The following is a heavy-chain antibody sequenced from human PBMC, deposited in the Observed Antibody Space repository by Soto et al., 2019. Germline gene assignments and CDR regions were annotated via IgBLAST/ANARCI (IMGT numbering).Heavy chain of an antibody. J-gene: IGHJ3*02. D-gene: IGHD1-26*01. V-gene: IGHV1-3*01. CDR2: INAGNGNT. Sequence: QVQLVQSGAEVKKPGASVKVSCKASGYTFTSYAMHWVRQAPGQRLEWMGWINAGNGNTKYSQKFQGRVTITRDTSASTAYMELSSLRSEDTAVYYCARVGWELTRGSVAFDIWGQGTMVTVSS. CDR3: ARVGWELTRGSVAFDI. CDR1: GYTFTSYA.